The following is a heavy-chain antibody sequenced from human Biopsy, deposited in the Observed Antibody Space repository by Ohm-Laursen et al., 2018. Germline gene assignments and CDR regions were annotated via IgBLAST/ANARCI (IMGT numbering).Heavy chain of an antibody. V-gene: IGHV3-23*01. Sequence: SLRLSCAASGFDFRNYDLTWIRQAPGKGLEWVASLAFSSGRTYYADSVKGRFTISRDDSQNTLYLQMDSLRVADTAVYHSAKYQLPATATSILDYWGQGALVTVSS. CDR1: GFDFRNYD. CDR2: LAFSSGRT. CDR3: AKYQLPATATSILDY. J-gene: IGHJ4*02. D-gene: IGHD4-17*01.